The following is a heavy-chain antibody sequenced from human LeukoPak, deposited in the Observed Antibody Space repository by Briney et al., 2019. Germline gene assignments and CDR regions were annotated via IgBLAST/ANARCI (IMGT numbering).Heavy chain of an antibody. Sequence: SETLSLTCTVSGGSISSGGYYWSWIRQPPGKGLEWIGYIYHSGSTYYNPSLKSRVTISVDRSKNQFSLKLSSVTAADTAVYYCARDLSTGGWFDPWGQGTLVTVSS. CDR2: IYHSGST. CDR3: ARDLSTGGWFDP. J-gene: IGHJ5*02. V-gene: IGHV4-30-2*01. CDR1: GGSISSGGYY. D-gene: IGHD2/OR15-2a*01.